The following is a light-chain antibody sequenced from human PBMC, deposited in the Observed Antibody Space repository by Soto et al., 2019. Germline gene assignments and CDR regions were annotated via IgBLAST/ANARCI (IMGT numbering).Light chain of an antibody. CDR3: CSYAGSIIGPNWV. CDR1: SSDVGSYNL. CDR2: EGS. J-gene: IGLJ3*02. V-gene: IGLV2-23*01. Sequence: QSALTQPASVSGSPGQSITISCTGTSSDVGSYNLVSWYQQHPGKAPKLMIYEGSKRPSGVSNRFSGSKSGNTASLTISGLQADDEADYYCCSYAGSIIGPNWVFGGGTKLTVL.